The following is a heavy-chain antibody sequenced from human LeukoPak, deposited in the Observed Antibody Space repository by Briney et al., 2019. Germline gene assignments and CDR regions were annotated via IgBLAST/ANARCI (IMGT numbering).Heavy chain of an antibody. J-gene: IGHJ4*02. CDR3: ARDRLTTTGGLDY. Sequence: PGGSLRLSCAASGFTFSSYSMNWVRQAPGKGLEWVSSISSSSSYIYYADSVKGRFTISRDNAKNSLYLQMNSLRAEDTAVYYCARDRLTTTGGLDYWGQGTLVTVSS. CDR2: ISSSSSYI. D-gene: IGHD1-1*01. CDR1: GFTFSSYS. V-gene: IGHV3-21*01.